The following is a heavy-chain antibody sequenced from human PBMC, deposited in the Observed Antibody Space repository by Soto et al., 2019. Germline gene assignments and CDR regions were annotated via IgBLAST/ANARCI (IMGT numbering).Heavy chain of an antibody. D-gene: IGHD3-16*01. CDR2: ISYDGSNK. V-gene: IGHV3-30*18. CDR1: GFPFSSHC. CDR3: AKEAGLGASPFDY. Sequence: GSLRLPCAAPGFPFSSHCMHLVRQAPGKGLEWVAVISYDGSNKYYADSVKGRFTISRDNSKNTLYLQMNSLRAEDTAVYYCAKEAGLGASPFDYSGQGTLVTVSS. J-gene: IGHJ4*02.